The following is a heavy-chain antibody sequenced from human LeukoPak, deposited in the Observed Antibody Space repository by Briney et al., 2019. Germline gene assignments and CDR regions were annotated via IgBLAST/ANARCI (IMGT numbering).Heavy chain of an antibody. CDR1: GFTFSSYS. J-gene: IGHJ4*02. Sequence: PGGSLRLSCAASGFTFSSYSMNWVRQAPGKGLEWVSSISSSSSYIYYADSVKGRFTISRDNAKNSLYLQMNSLRVEDTAVYYCARGVVVVPVAPFYFDYWGQGTLVTVSS. V-gene: IGHV3-21*01. D-gene: IGHD2-2*01. CDR3: ARGVVVVPVAPFYFDY. CDR2: ISSSSSYI.